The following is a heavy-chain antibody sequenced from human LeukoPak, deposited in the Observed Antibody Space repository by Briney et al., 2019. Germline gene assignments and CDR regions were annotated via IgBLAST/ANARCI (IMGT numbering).Heavy chain of an antibody. J-gene: IGHJ6*03. D-gene: IGHD6-13*01. V-gene: IGHV4-34*01. CDR2: INHSGST. Sequence: SETLSLTCAVYGGSFSGCYWSWIRQPPGKGLEWIGEINHSGSTNYNPSLKSRVTISVDTSKNQFSLKLSSVTATDTAVYYCARDVAYSSSPDYYYYYMDVWGKGTTVTVSS. CDR1: GGSFSGCY. CDR3: ARDVAYSSSPDYYYYYMDV.